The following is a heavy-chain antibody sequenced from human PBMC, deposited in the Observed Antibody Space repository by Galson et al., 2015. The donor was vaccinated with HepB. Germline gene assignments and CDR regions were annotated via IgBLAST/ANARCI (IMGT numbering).Heavy chain of an antibody. Sequence: SLRLSCAASGFTFSSYGMHWVRQAPGKGLEWVAVIWYDGSNKYYADSVKGRFTISRDNSKNTLYLQMNSLRAEDTAVYYCARDTFRVPAAIWRYWGQGTLVTVSS. V-gene: IGHV3-33*01. D-gene: IGHD2-2*01. CDR3: ARDTFRVPAAIWRY. CDR1: GFTFSSYG. CDR2: IWYDGSNK. J-gene: IGHJ4*02.